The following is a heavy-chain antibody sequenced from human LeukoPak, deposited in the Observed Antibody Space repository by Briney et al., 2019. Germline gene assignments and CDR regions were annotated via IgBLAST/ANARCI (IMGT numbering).Heavy chain of an antibody. D-gene: IGHD2-2*01. Sequence: ASVKVSCKASGYTFTSYDINWVRQATGQGLEWMGWMNPNSGNTGYAQKFQGRVTMTRNTSISTAYMELRSLRSDDTAVYYCARVENPDIVVVPAGYWGQGTLVTVSS. CDR2: MNPNSGNT. J-gene: IGHJ4*02. V-gene: IGHV1-8*01. CDR1: GYTFTSYD. CDR3: ARVENPDIVVVPAGY.